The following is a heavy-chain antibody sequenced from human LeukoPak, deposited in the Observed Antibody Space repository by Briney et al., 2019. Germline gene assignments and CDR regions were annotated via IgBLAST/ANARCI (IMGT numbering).Heavy chain of an antibody. D-gene: IGHD1-26*01. CDR3: AREGARWEPSFSAFDI. Sequence: AGGSLRLSCAASGFTFSSYGMHWVRQAPGKGPEWVAVISYDGNNKYYADSVKGRFTISRDNSKNTLYLQMNSLRAEDTAVYYCAREGARWEPSFSAFDIWGQGTMVTVSS. V-gene: IGHV3-30*03. CDR2: ISYDGNNK. CDR1: GFTFSSYG. J-gene: IGHJ3*02.